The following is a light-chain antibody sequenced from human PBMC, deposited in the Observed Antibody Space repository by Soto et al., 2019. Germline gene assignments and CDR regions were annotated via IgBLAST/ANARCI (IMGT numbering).Light chain of an antibody. CDR2: DAS. CDR3: GHGKSVGGP. CDR1: QTVSSSS. J-gene: IGKJ4*01. Sequence: STGERDDLTCRASQTVSSSSLAWYHQKPGQAPRLLIDDASSRSTCIPVRFSGGGSGAEVTLTLGGLQSDNDTMDDFGHGKSVGGPIGVGTKVDIK. V-gene: IGKV3-20*01.